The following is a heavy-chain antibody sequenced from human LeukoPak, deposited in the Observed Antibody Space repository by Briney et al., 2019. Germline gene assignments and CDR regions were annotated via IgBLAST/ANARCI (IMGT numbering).Heavy chain of an antibody. CDR3: ARAVEWLGAFDI. Sequence: SQTLSLTCTVSGGSISSSNYYWSWIRQPAGKGLEWIGRIYTSGSTNYNPSLKSRVTISVDTSKNQFSLKLSSVTAADTAVYYCARAVEWLGAFDIWGQGTMVTVSS. V-gene: IGHV4-61*02. CDR1: GGSISSSNYY. J-gene: IGHJ3*02. D-gene: IGHD3-3*01. CDR2: IYTSGST.